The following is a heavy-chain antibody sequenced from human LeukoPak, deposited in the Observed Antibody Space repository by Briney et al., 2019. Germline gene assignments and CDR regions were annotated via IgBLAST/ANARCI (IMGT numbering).Heavy chain of an antibody. CDR3: ARRPGN. Sequence: GGSLRLSCVASGFAVGSNYMSWDRQAPGKGLEWVSLIYSGGAIRYADSVKGRFTISRDSSKNTLFLQMNDLTVEDTARYYCARRPGNWGQGILVTVPS. CDR1: GFAVGSNY. J-gene: IGHJ4*02. D-gene: IGHD1-14*01. CDR2: IYSGGAI. V-gene: IGHV3-53*01.